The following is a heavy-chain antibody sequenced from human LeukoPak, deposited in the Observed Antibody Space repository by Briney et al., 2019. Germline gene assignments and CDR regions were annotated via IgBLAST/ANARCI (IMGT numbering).Heavy chain of an antibody. J-gene: IGHJ4*02. D-gene: IGHD3-3*01. CDR3: ARGVPYPSWSGPHYSDY. V-gene: IGHV3-7*01. CDR2: VKQDGSQE. CDR1: GFTFSTYW. Sequence: GGSLRLPCAASGFTFSTYWMSWVRQAPGKGLEWVAHVKQDGSQEYYVGSVKGRFTISRDNAKNSLYLQVNSLRVEDTAVYYCARGVPYPSWSGPHYSDYWGQGTLVTVSS.